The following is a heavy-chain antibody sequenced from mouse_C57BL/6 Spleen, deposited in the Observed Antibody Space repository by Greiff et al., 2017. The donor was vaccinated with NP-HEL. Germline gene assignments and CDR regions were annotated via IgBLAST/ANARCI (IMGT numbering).Heavy chain of an antibody. J-gene: IGHJ4*01. CDR1: GYAFSSSW. V-gene: IGHV1-82*01. D-gene: IGHD2-4*01. Sequence: QVQLQQSGPELVKPGASVKISCKASGYAFSSSWMNWVKQRPGKGLEWIGRIYPGAGDTNYNGKFKGKATLTAAKSSSTAYMQLSSLSSEDSAVYFCARSPIYYDYVLYAMDYWGQGTSVTVSS. CDR2: IYPGAGDT. CDR3: ARSPIYYDYVLYAMDY.